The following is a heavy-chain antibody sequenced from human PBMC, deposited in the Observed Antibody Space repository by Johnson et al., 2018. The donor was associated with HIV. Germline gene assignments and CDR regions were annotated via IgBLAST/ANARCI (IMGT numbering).Heavy chain of an antibody. CDR3: ASTSSGWFYAFDI. D-gene: IGHD6-19*01. CDR2: IRYDGSNK. Sequence: QMLLVESGGGLVQPGGSLRLSCAASGFTFSSYGMHWVRQAPGKGLEWVAFIRYDGSNKYYADSVKGRFTISRDNSKNTLYLQMNSLRAEDTAVYYCASTSSGWFYAFDIWGQGTMVTVSS. J-gene: IGHJ3*02. V-gene: IGHV3-30*02. CDR1: GFTFSSYG.